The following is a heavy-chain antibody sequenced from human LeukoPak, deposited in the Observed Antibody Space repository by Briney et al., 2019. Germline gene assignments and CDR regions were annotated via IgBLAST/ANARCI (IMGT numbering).Heavy chain of an antibody. CDR1: GFTFSSYW. Sequence: GGSLRLSCAASGFTFSSYWMNWARQAPWKGLEWVASINHNGNVNYYVDSVKGRFTISRDNAKNSLYLQMSNLRAEDTSVYFCARGGGLDVWGQGATVTVSS. J-gene: IGHJ6*02. CDR3: ARGGGLDV. CDR2: INHNGNVN. V-gene: IGHV3-7*03. D-gene: IGHD3-16*01.